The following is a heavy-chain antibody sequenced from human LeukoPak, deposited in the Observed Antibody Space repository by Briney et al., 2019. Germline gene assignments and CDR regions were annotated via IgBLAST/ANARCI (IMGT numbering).Heavy chain of an antibody. CDR1: GLTFKNYV. CDR3: AKDHTWEPTPQYFNY. CDR2: VGGSGDTT. J-gene: IGHJ4*02. Sequence: GGSLRLSCAASGLTFKNYVMSWVRQAPGRGLEWVSAVGGSGDTTYYADSVKGRFTISRDNLKNTLYLQMNDLRAEDTAVYYCAKDHTWEPTPQYFNYWGQGTLVTVPS. D-gene: IGHD1-14*01. V-gene: IGHV3-23*01.